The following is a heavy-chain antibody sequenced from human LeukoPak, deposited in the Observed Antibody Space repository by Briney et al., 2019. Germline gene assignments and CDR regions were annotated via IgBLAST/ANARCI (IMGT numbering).Heavy chain of an antibody. J-gene: IGHJ3*01. D-gene: IGHD4-17*01. CDR1: GFTFSDYA. CDR2: IRGTGGTT. V-gene: IGHV3-23*01. CDR3: GKDPNGDYVGAFDF. Sequence: GGSLRLSCAASGFTFSDYALIWVRQAPGKGLDWISAIRGTGGTTYYADSVKGRCTISRDNSRNTVYLQLNSLRAEDTALYFCGKDPNGDYVGAFDFWGPGTMVTVSS.